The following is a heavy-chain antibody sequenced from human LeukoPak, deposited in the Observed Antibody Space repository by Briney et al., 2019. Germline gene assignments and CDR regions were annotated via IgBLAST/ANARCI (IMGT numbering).Heavy chain of an antibody. Sequence: GGSPRLSCAASGFTFSSYDMNWIRQAPGKGLEWVSYISISSSTIYYADSVKGRFTISRDNAKNSLYLQMNSLRAEDTAIYYCARGPPLFDPWGQGTLVTVSS. V-gene: IGHV3-48*01. CDR2: ISISSSTI. J-gene: IGHJ5*02. CDR1: GFTFSSYD. CDR3: ARGPPLFDP.